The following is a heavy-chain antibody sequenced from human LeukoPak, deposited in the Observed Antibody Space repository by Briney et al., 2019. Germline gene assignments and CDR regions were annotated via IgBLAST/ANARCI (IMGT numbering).Heavy chain of an antibody. CDR1: GYTFVTYG. CDR3: ARASFDH. J-gene: IGHJ4*02. Sequence: ASVKVSCKASGYTFVTYGINWVRQAPGQRPEWIGWISTYNGNTKYGLKFQDRVTLTRDTSTTTAYMELKSLTSDDRAVYYCARASFDHWGQGTLVIVSS. V-gene: IGHV1-18*01. CDR2: ISTYNGNT.